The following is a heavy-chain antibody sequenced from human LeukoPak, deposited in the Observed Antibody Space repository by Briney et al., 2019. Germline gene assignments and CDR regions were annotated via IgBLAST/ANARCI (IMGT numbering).Heavy chain of an antibody. V-gene: IGHV4-59*01. CDR2: IYYSGST. Sequence: SETLSLTCTVSGGSLSSYYWSWLRQPPRKGLAWIGYIYYSGSTNYNPSLTSRVSISVDTSNNQSSPKLSSVTAADTAVYYCARDKAGVIRYFDLWGRGTLVTVSS. CDR3: ARDKAGVIRYFDL. D-gene: IGHD3-10*01. J-gene: IGHJ2*01. CDR1: GGSLSSYY.